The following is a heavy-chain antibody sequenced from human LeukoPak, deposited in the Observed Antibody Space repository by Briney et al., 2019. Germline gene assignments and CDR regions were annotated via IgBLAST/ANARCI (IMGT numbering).Heavy chain of an antibody. Sequence: PGGSLRLSCAASGFTFGNFWMSWVRQAPGKGLEWVANLNGDGSEKYYLDSVRGRFTISRDNARNSLYLQMNSLRAEDTAVYYCATQYYDFWSGYYLYYYYGMDVWGQGTTVTVSS. V-gene: IGHV3-7*01. CDR2: LNGDGSEK. D-gene: IGHD3-3*01. CDR3: ATQYYDFWSGYYLYYYYGMDV. J-gene: IGHJ6*02. CDR1: GFTFGNFW.